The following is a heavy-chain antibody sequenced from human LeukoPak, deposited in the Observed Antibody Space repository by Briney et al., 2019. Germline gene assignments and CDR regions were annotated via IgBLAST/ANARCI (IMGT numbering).Heavy chain of an antibody. V-gene: IGHV1-46*03. Sequence: GASVKVSCKASGYTFSNYYMYWVRQAPGQGLEWMRIINPNGGTTSYAQKFQGRITVTRDTSTSTVYMELGSLRSEDTAVYYCARVGGSTVTTPYYFYYWGQGTPVTVSS. CDR1: GYTFSNYY. CDR3: ARVGGSTVTTPYYFYY. D-gene: IGHD4-17*01. CDR2: INPNGGTT. J-gene: IGHJ4*02.